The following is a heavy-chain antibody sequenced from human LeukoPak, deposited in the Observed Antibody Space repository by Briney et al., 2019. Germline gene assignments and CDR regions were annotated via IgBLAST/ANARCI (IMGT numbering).Heavy chain of an antibody. V-gene: IGHV4-39*07. J-gene: IGHJ4*02. CDR3: ARSYSSSWYLRY. CDR1: GGSIRSSSYY. Sequence: SETLSLTCTVSGGSIRSSSYYWGWIRQPPGKGLAWIGSIYYSGSTYYNPSLKSRVTISVDTSKNQFSLKLSSVTAADTAVYYCARSYSSSWYLRYWGQGTLVTVSS. CDR2: IYYSGST. D-gene: IGHD6-13*01.